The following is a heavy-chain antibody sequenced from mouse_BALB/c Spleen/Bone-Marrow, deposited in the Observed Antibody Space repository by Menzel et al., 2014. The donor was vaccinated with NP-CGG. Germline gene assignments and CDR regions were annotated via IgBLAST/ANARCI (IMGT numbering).Heavy chain of an antibody. CDR1: GYAFSTSW. CDR3: ARSDGYRTMDY. V-gene: IGHV1-82*01. Sequence: VQLQQSGPELVKPGASVKISCKASGYAFSTSWMNWVKQRPGQGLEWIGRIYPGDGDTSYNGKFKGKATLTADKSSSTAYMQLSSLTSVVSAVYFCARSDGYRTMDYWGQGTSVTVSS. D-gene: IGHD2-3*01. CDR2: IYPGDGDT. J-gene: IGHJ4*01.